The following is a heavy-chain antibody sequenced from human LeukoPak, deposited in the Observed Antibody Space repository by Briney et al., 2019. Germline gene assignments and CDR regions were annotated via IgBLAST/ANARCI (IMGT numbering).Heavy chain of an antibody. Sequence: GGSLSLSCTASGFIFSSYGMHWVRQAPGKGLEWVAFIRYDGSTQNYADSVKGRFTISRDNSKNTLYLQMNTLRAEDTAVYYCAKDGDSSGFDLSYWGQGTLVTVSS. D-gene: IGHD3-22*01. CDR2: IRYDGSTQ. CDR1: GFIFSSYG. V-gene: IGHV3-30*02. CDR3: AKDGDSSGFDLSY. J-gene: IGHJ4*02.